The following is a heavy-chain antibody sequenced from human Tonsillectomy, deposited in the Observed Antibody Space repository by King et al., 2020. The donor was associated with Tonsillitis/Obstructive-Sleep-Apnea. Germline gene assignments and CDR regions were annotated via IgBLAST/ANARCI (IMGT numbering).Heavy chain of an antibody. V-gene: IGHV3-30*04. CDR1: GFTFSSYA. Sequence: LVESGGGVVQPGRSLRLSCAASGFTFSSYAIHWVRQAPGKGLEWVAVMSYDGSKNHYADSVKGRFTISRDNSKNTLYLQMNSLRAEDTAVYYCASSVYDILTGPPRYWGQGTLVTVSS. CDR3: ASSVYDILTGPPRY. J-gene: IGHJ4*02. CDR2: MSYDGSKN. D-gene: IGHD3-9*01.